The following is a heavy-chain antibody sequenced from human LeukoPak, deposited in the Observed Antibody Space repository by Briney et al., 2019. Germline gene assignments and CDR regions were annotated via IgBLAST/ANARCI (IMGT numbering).Heavy chain of an antibody. CDR1: GFTFSSYW. CDR2: INSDGSST. D-gene: IGHD3-10*01. Sequence: GGSLRLSXAAPGFTFSSYWMHWVRQAPGKGLVWVTRINSDGSSTSYADSVKGRFTISRDNAKNTLYLQMNSLRAEDTAVYYCARAKDGEELDYWGQGTLVTVSS. J-gene: IGHJ4*02. CDR3: ARAKDGEELDY. V-gene: IGHV3-74*01.